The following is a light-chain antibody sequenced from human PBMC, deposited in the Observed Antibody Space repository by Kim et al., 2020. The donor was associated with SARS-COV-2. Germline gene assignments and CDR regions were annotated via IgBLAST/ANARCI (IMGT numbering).Light chain of an antibody. J-gene: IGKJ2*01. CDR1: QSVSSN. CDR3: QQYKNWPYT. CDR2: GAF. V-gene: IGKV3-15*01. Sequence: SAPPGERATLSCRASQSVSSNLAWYQQKPGQAPRLLIYGAFTRATGIPARFSGSGSGTEFTLTINSLQSEDFAVYYCQQYKNWPYTFGQGTKLEI.